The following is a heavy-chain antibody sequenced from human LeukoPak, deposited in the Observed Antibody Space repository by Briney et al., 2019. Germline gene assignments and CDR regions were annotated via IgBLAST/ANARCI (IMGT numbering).Heavy chain of an antibody. D-gene: IGHD6-13*01. V-gene: IGHV5-10-1*01. CDR1: GWSLTTYW. J-gene: IGHJ4*02. CDR2: IDPSDSYT. CDR3: ARHAKAYGSSCDY. Sequence: GESLKIHWNCPGWSLTTYWIIWVLQMPGKGLEWMGRIDPSDSYTNYSPSFQGHVTISADKSFSTAYLQWTSLKASDTAMYYCARHAKAYGSSCDYWGQGTLVTVSS.